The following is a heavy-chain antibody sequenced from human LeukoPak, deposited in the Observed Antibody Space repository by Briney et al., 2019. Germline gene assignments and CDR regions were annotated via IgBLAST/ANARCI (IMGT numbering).Heavy chain of an antibody. CDR1: GFTFRSYE. V-gene: IGHV3-48*03. D-gene: IGHD3-22*01. J-gene: IGHJ4*02. CDR3: ATYYDSAGFDFDY. Sequence: GGSLRLSCAASGFTFRSYEMNWVRHAPGKGLEWVLYISSSGSTMYYADSVKGRFTISRDNAKNSLYLQMNSLRAEDTAVYYCATYYDSAGFDFDYWGQGTLVTVSP. CDR2: ISSSGSTM.